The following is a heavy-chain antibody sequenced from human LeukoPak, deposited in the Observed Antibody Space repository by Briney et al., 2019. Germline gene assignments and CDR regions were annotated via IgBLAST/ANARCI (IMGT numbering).Heavy chain of an antibody. CDR1: GGSISSYY. CDR2: IYYSGST. J-gene: IGHJ4*02. Sequence: PSETLSLTCTVSGGSISSYYWSWIRQPPGKGLEWIGYIYYSGSTNYNPSLKSRVTISVDTSKIQFSLKLNSVTAADTAVYYCASLLTYFDYWGQGTLVTVSS. V-gene: IGHV4-59*01. CDR3: ASLLTYFDY.